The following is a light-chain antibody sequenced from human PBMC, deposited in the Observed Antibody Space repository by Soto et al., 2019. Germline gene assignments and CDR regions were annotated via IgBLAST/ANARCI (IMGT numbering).Light chain of an antibody. CDR2: AAS. CDR1: QGISSY. J-gene: IGKJ5*01. V-gene: IGKV1-8*01. Sequence: AIRMTKSPSSFSASTGDRVTITCQASQGISSYLAWYQQKPGKAPKLLIYAASTLQSGVPSRFSGSGSGTDFTLTISCLQSEDFATYYCQQYYSYPITFGQGTRLEI. CDR3: QQYYSYPIT.